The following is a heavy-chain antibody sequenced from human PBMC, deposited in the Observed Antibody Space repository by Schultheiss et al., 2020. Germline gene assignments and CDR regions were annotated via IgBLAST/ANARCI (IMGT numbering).Heavy chain of an antibody. CDR2: ISYDGSNK. CDR3: AKEKVQRAYDVFDI. Sequence: GESLKISCAASGFTFSSYGMHWVRQAPGKGLEWVAIISYDGSNKYYADSMKGRFTISRDNSKNTLYLEMNSLRAEDTAVYYCAKEKVQRAYDVFDIWGQGTMVTVSS. V-gene: IGHV3-30*18. J-gene: IGHJ3*02. CDR1: GFTFSSYG.